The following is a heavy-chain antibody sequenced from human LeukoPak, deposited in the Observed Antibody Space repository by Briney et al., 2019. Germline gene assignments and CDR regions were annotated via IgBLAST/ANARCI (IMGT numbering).Heavy chain of an antibody. CDR1: GYSFTNYW. V-gene: IGHV5-51*01. D-gene: IGHD3-10*01. J-gene: IGHJ3*02. Sequence: AGESLKISCKGSGYSFTNYWIGWVRQMPGKGLEWMGIIYPGDSDTRYSPSFQGQVTISADKSISTAYLQWSSLKASDTAMYYCASDGSGSYFPDAFDIWGQGTMVTVSS. CDR3: ASDGSGSYFPDAFDI. CDR2: IYPGDSDT.